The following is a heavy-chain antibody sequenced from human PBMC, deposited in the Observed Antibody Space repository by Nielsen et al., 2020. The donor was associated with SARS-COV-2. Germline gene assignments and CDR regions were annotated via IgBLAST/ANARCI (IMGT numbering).Heavy chain of an antibody. CDR2: IYYSGST. CDR3: ARDLRIVGATHAFDI. D-gene: IGHD1-26*01. V-gene: IGHV4-61*01. CDR1: GGSVSSGSYY. Sequence: SETLSLTCTVSGGSVSSGSYYWSWIRQPPGKGLEWIGYIYYSGSTNYNPSLKSRVTISVDTSKNQFSLKLSSVTAADTAVYYCARDLRIVGATHAFDIWGQGTMVTVSS. J-gene: IGHJ3*02.